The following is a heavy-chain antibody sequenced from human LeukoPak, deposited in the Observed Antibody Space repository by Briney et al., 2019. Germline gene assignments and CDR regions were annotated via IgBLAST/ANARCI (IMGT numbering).Heavy chain of an antibody. CDR1: GYTFNNHY. J-gene: IGHJ4*02. V-gene: IGHV1-46*02. CDR3: ARQGTNSSAIGMGY. Sequence: ASVKVSCKASGYTFNNHYMYWVRQAPGQGLEWMGVINPSGGSTSYAQKFQGRVTMTRDTSTRTVYMEVNSLRSEDTAVYYCARQGTNSSAIGMGYWGQGTLVTVSS. D-gene: IGHD6-19*01. CDR2: INPSGGST.